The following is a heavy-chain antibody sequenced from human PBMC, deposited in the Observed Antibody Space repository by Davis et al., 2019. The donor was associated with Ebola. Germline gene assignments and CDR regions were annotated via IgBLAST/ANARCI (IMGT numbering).Heavy chain of an antibody. Sequence: PGGSLRLSCAASGFTFSSYGMHWVRQAPGKGLEWVAVISYDGSNKYYADSVKGRFTISRDNSKNTLYLQMNSLRAEDTAVYYCAKDRRHFYGDYDNYYYGMDVWGQGTTVTVSS. CDR2: ISYDGSNK. D-gene: IGHD4-17*01. CDR3: AKDRRHFYGDYDNYYYGMDV. V-gene: IGHV3-30*18. J-gene: IGHJ6*02. CDR1: GFTFSSYG.